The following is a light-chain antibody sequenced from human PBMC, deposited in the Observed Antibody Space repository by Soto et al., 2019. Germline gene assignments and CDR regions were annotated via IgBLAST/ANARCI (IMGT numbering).Light chain of an antibody. CDR1: QSVSSY. J-gene: IGKJ4*01. Sequence: EIVLTQSPATLSLSPGERATLSCRASQSVSSYLAWYQQKPGQAPRLLIYDASNRATGIPARFSGSGSGTDFTVTISSLVPENFAVYYCQQRNKLPPGLTFGGGTKVQIK. CDR2: DAS. V-gene: IGKV3-11*01. CDR3: QQRNKLPPGLT.